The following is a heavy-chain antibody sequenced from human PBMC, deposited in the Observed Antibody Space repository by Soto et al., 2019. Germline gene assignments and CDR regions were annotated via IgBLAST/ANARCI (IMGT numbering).Heavy chain of an antibody. J-gene: IGHJ4*02. Sequence: TSETLSLTCTVSGGSISSYYWSWIRQPPGKGLEWIGYIYYSGSTNYNPSLKSRVTISVDTSKNQFSLKLSSVTAADTAVYYCARGRYSSGWTDYWGQGTLVTVSS. CDR1: GGSISSYY. D-gene: IGHD6-19*01. CDR2: IYYSGST. V-gene: IGHV4-59*01. CDR3: ARGRYSSGWTDY.